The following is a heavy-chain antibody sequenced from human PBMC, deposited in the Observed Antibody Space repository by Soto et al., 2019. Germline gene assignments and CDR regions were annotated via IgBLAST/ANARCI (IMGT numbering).Heavy chain of an antibody. J-gene: IGHJ6*02. V-gene: IGHV4-59*01. CDR1: GGSSGSYY. D-gene: IGHD2-21*01. CDR2: IYYSGST. Sequence: SETQCLTCTVSGGSSGSYYWSWIRQHPGKGLEWIGYIYYSGSTNYNPSLKSRVTISVDTSKNQFSLKLSSVTAADTAVYYCARATNIWDYYYYGMDVWGQGTTVTVSS. CDR3: ARATNIWDYYYYGMDV.